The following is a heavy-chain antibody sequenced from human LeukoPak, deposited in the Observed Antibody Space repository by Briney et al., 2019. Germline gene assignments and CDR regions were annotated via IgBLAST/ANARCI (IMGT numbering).Heavy chain of an antibody. CDR2: ISGGGGST. CDR1: GFTFSSYA. Sequence: GGSLRLSCAASGFTFSSYAMSWVRQAPGKGLEWVSRISGGGGSTNYADSVKGRFTISRDDSKHTLYLQMDSLRAEDTAVYFCAKETGYSFGYIDYWGQGTLVTVSS. D-gene: IGHD5-18*01. V-gene: IGHV3-23*01. CDR3: AKETGYSFGYIDY. J-gene: IGHJ4*02.